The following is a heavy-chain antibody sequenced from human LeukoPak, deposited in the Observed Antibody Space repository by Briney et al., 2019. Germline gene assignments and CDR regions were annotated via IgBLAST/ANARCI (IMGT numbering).Heavy chain of an antibody. Sequence: GGSLRLSCAASGFTFSSYAMSWVRQAPGKGLEWVAVIWYDGSNKYYADSVKGRFTISRDNSKNTLYLQMNSLRAEDTAVYYCARENSGSPSWYFDYWGQGTLVTVSS. CDR2: IWYDGSNK. J-gene: IGHJ4*02. CDR3: ARENSGSPSWYFDY. V-gene: IGHV3-33*08. D-gene: IGHD1-26*01. CDR1: GFTFSSYA.